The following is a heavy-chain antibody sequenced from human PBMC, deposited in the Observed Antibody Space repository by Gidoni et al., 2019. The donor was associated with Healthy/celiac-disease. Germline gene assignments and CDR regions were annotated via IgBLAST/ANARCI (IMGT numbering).Heavy chain of an antibody. Sequence: EVQLVETGGGLIQPGGSLRLSCAASGFTVSSNYMSWVRQAPGKGLEWVSVIYSGGSTYYADSVKGRFTISRDNSKNTLYLQMNSLRAEDTAVYYCARDAPSSGSAFDIWGQGTMVTVSS. J-gene: IGHJ3*02. CDR3: ARDAPSSGSAFDI. CDR1: GFTVSSNY. V-gene: IGHV3-53*02. D-gene: IGHD3-22*01. CDR2: IYSGGST.